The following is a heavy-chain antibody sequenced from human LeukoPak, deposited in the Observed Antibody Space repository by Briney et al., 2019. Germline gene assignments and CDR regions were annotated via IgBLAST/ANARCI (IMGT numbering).Heavy chain of an antibody. CDR1: GFTVSSNY. Sequence: PGGSLRLSCAASGFTVSSNYMTWVRQAPGKGLEWVSVIYSGGTTYSADSVKGRFTMSRDNSKNTLYLQTNSLRAEDTAVYYCARERSSTSNYYYYYYYMDVWGKGTTVTVSS. CDR3: ARERSSTSNYYYYYYYMDV. D-gene: IGHD2-2*01. V-gene: IGHV3-66*02. J-gene: IGHJ6*03. CDR2: IYSGGTT.